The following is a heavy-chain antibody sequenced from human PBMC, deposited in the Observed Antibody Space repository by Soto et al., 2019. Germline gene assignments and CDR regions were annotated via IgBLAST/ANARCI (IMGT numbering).Heavy chain of an antibody. Sequence: GASVKVSCKASGYTFTSYGISWVRQAPGQGLEWMGWISAYNGNTNYAQKLQGRVTMTTDTSTSTAYMELRSLRSDDTAVYYCAKDLNPVYQQAGHDYWGQGTLVTVSS. CDR1: GYTFTSYG. CDR2: ISAYNGNT. D-gene: IGHD6-13*01. J-gene: IGHJ4*02. CDR3: AKDLNPVYQQAGHDY. V-gene: IGHV1-18*01.